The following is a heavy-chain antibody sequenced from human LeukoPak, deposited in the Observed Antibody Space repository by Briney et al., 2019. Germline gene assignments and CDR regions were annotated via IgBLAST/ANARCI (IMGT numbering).Heavy chain of an antibody. J-gene: IGHJ4*02. Sequence: SSETLSLTCAVYGGSFSGYYWSRTRQPPGKGLEWIGEINHSGSTNYNPSLKSRVTISVDTSKNQFSLKLSSVTAADTAVYYCARPYNAITMMPYGYWGQGTLVTVSS. V-gene: IGHV4-34*01. CDR2: INHSGST. CDR3: ARPYNAITMMPYGY. CDR1: GGSFSGYY. D-gene: IGHD3-22*01.